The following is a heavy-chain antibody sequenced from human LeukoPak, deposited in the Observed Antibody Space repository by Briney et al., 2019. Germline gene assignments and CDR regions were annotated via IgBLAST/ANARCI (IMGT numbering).Heavy chain of an antibody. V-gene: IGHV4-59*01. CDR2: IYDSRST. CDR1: VGSINIYN. D-gene: IGHD3-22*01. J-gene: IGHJ3*02. CDR3: ACLTTADAFDI. Sequence: PSETLSLTWRVPVGSINIYNWLWSRQSPWKGLEWIGYIYDSRSTDYNPSLKSRVTISVDTSKNQFSLKLSSVTAADTAVYYCACLTTADAFDIWGQGTMVTVSS.